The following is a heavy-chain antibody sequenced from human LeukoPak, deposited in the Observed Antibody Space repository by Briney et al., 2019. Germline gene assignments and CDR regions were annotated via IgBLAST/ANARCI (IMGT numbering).Heavy chain of an antibody. CDR3: ARDRANYYDFWSGDYYYMCV. J-gene: IGHJ6*03. Sequence: GASVKVSCKSSGYTFTSYGISWVRQAPGQGLEWMGWISAYNGNTNYAQKLQGRVTMTTDTSTSTAYMELRSLRSDDTAVYYCARDRANYYDFWSGDYYYMCVQGKVTTVSVSS. CDR2: ISAYNGNT. D-gene: IGHD3-3*01. V-gene: IGHV1-18*01. CDR1: GYTFTSYG.